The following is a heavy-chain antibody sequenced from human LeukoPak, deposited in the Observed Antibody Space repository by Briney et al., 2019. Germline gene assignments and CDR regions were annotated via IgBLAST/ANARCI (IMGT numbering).Heavy chain of an antibody. J-gene: IGHJ3*02. D-gene: IGHD3-22*01. Sequence: GGSLRLSCAASGFTFSSYAMSWVRQAPGKGLEWVSAISGSGGSTYYADSAKGRFTIPRDNSKNTLYLQMNSLRAEDTAVYYCAKWPMIVVVITPNDAFDIWGQGTMVTVSS. CDR2: ISGSGGST. V-gene: IGHV3-23*01. CDR3: AKWPMIVVVITPNDAFDI. CDR1: GFTFSSYA.